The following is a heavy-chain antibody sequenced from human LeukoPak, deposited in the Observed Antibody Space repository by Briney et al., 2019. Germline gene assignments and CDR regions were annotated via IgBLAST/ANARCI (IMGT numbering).Heavy chain of an antibody. Sequence: GGSLRHSCAASGFTFISYGMHWVRQAPGKGLEWVAVISYDGSNKYYADSVKGRFTISRDNSKNTLYLQMNSLRAEDTAVYYCAKPLYGSSSPSPNRHYYYGMDVWGKGTTVTVSS. CDR3: AKPLYGSSSPSPNRHYYYGMDV. D-gene: IGHD6-13*01. CDR2: ISYDGSNK. CDR1: GFTFISYG. V-gene: IGHV3-30*18. J-gene: IGHJ6*04.